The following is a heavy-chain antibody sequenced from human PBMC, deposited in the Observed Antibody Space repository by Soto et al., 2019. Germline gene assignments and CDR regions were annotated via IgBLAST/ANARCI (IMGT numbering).Heavy chain of an antibody. D-gene: IGHD1-1*01. J-gene: IGHJ4*02. CDR1: GGTFSSYP. CDR2: IIPIFGSA. V-gene: IGHV1-69*13. CDR3: ARPRTTGTTKGYDY. Sequence: SVKVSCKASGGTFSSYPISWVRQAPGQGLEWMGVIIPIFGSANSAQKFQGRVTITADESTSTAYMELSSLRSEDTAVYYCARPRTTGTTKGYDYWGQGTMVTVYS.